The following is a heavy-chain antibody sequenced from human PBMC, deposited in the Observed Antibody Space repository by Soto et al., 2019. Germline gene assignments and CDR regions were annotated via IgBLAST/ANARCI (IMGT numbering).Heavy chain of an antibody. V-gene: IGHV3-30*18. CDR2: ISYDGSNK. Sequence: GGSLRLSCAASGFTFSSYGMHWVRQAPGKGLEWVAVISYDGSNKYYADSVKGRFTISRDNSKNTLYLQMNSLRAEDTAVYYCAKESHSGYYREYFQHWGQGTLVTVSS. CDR1: GFTFSSYG. D-gene: IGHD3-22*01. CDR3: AKESHSGYYREYFQH. J-gene: IGHJ1*01.